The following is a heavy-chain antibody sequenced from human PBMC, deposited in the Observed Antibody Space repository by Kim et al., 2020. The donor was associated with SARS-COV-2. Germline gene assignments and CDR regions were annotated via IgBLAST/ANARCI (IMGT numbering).Heavy chain of an antibody. J-gene: IGHJ2*01. CDR3: ARDGPGAAAGYWYFDL. D-gene: IGHD6-13*01. Sequence: SVKVSCKASGGTFSSYAISWVRQAPGQGLEWMGRIIPILGIANYAQKFQGRVTITADKSTSTAYMELSSLRSEDTAVYYCARDGPGAAAGYWYFDLWGRGTLVTVSS. V-gene: IGHV1-69*04. CDR1: GGTFSSYA. CDR2: IIPILGIA.